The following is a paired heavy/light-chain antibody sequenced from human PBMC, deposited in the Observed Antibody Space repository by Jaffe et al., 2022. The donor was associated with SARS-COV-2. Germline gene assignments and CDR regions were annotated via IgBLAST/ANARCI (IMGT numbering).Light chain of an antibody. CDR2: WAS. Sequence: DIVMTQSPDSLAVSLGERASINCKSSQSVLYSSSNNNYLAWYQQKPGQPPKLLIYWASTRETGVPDRFSGSGSGTDFTLTISSLQAEDVAVYYCQQYYTPPFTFGPGTKVDIK. J-gene: IGKJ3*01. CDR1: QSVLYSSSNNNY. CDR3: QQYYTPPFT. V-gene: IGKV4-1*01.
Heavy chain of an antibody. J-gene: IGHJ5*01. CDR3: ARGSGGYSWFDY. V-gene: IGHV4-61*02. D-gene: IGHD5-12*01. CDR1: GDSISSGNYY. CDR2: VYVSGST. Sequence: QVQLQESGPGLVKPSQTLSLTCTVSGDSISSGNYYWSWIRQPAGKGLEWIGRVYVSGSTDYNPSLKSRVTISIDTSKNQFSLKLSSVTAADTAVYYCARGSGGYSWFDYWGQGTLVTVSS.